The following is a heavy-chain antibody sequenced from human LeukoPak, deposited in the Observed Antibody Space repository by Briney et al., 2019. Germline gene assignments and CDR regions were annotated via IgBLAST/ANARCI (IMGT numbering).Heavy chain of an antibody. CDR2: IDTNTENP. CDR1: GYTFATYF. CDR3: TRERDTTGYFVY. Sequence: ASVTVSCTASGYTFATYFIHWVRLAPGQGLEWMGWIDTNTENPTYAQGFTGRFVFSLDTSVSTTYLQISSLKAEDTAVYYCTRERDTTGYFVYWGQGTLVTVSS. V-gene: IGHV7-4-1*02. D-gene: IGHD3-22*01. J-gene: IGHJ4*02.